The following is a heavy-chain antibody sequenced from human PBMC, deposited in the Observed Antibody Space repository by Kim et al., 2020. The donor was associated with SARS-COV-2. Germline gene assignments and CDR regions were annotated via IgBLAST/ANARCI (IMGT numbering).Heavy chain of an antibody. Sequence: SETLSLTCTVSGGSISSGDYYWSWIRQPPGKGLEWIGYIYYSGSTYYNPSLKRRVTISVDTSKNQFSLKLSSVTAADTALYYCARGSYYDSSIDYSGQRTPVSLSS. D-gene: IGHD3-22*01. V-gene: IGHV4-30-4*01. CDR2: IYYSGST. J-gene: IGHJ4*02. CDR3: ARGSYYDSSIDY. CDR1: GGSISSGDYY.